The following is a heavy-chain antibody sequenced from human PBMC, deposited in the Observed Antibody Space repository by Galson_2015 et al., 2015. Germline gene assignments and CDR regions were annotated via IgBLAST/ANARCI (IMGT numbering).Heavy chain of an antibody. D-gene: IGHD2-15*01. CDR1: GFTFSSYA. J-gene: IGHJ4*02. CDR3: GKGGLGYCSGGSCYSGKEFDY. Sequence: SLRLSCAASGFTFSSYAMRWVRQAPGKGLEWVSTVNGGGGSTYYADSVKGRFTISRDNSRNTLYLQMNSLRVEDTAVYFCGKGGLGYCSGGSCYSGKEFDYWGQGTLVTVSS. CDR2: VNGGGGST. V-gene: IGHV3-23*01.